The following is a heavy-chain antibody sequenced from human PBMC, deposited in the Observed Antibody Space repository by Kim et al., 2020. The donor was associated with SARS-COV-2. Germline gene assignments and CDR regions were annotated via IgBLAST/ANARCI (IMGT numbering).Heavy chain of an antibody. Sequence: ASVKVSCKASGYTFTSYAMHWVRQSPGQRLEWMGWINAGNGNTKYSQKFQGRVTITRDTSASTAYMELSSLRSEDTAVYYCARDTGIAAAERGMDVWGQGTTVTVSS. CDR3: ARDTGIAAAERGMDV. CDR2: INAGNGNT. D-gene: IGHD6-13*01. J-gene: IGHJ6*02. CDR1: GYTFTSYA. V-gene: IGHV1-3*01.